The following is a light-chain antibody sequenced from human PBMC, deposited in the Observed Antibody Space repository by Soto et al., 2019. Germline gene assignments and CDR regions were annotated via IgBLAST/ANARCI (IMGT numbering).Light chain of an antibody. V-gene: IGKV3-11*01. Sequence: EIVLTQSPATLSLSPGERATLSCSASQSVDSYLSWYQHKPGQAPRLLIYDASNRATGIPARFSGSGSGTDFTLTISSLEPEDFAVYYCQQRSNWPMYTFGQGTKLEIK. CDR2: DAS. J-gene: IGKJ2*01. CDR3: QQRSNWPMYT. CDR1: QSVDSY.